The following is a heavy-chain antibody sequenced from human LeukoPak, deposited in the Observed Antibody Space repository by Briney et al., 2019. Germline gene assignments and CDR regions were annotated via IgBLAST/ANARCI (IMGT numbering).Heavy chain of an antibody. V-gene: IGHV4-39*01. CDR3: ARLGPTSILTGYYPRGGFDY. CDR2: IYYSGST. CDR1: GGSISSSSYY. Sequence: KPSETLSLTCTVSGGSISSSSYYWGWIRQPPGKGLEWIGSIYYSGSTYYNPSLKSRVTISVDTSKNQFSLKLSSVTAADTAVYYCARLGPTSILTGYYPRGGFDYWGQGTLVTVSS. D-gene: IGHD3-9*01. J-gene: IGHJ4*02.